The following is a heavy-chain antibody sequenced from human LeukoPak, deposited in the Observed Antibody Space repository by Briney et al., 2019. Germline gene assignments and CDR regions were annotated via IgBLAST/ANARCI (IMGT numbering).Heavy chain of an antibody. V-gene: IGHV1-2*02. CDR3: ARERYQLLFHNWFDP. J-gene: IGHJ5*02. Sequence: ASVTVSCKASGYTFTGYYMHWVRQAPGQGLAWMGWINPNSGGTNYAQKFQGRVTMTRDTSISTAYMELSRLRSDDTAVYYCARERYQLLFHNWFDPWGQGTLVTVSS. CDR1: GYTFTGYY. CDR2: INPNSGGT. D-gene: IGHD2-2*01.